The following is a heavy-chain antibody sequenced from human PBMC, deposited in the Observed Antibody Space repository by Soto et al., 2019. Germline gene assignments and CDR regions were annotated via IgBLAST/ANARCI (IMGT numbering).Heavy chain of an antibody. CDR3: ARHGYYDLWSGYYPLFPYYEYYYGVEV. Sequence: SETLSLTCTVSGGSISSSSYYWRWIRKPPGKGLEWLGSVYYSGVTYYNPSLKSRVTISVYTSKNQFSLKLSSVTAVDTAVYYCARHGYYDLWSGYYPLFPYYEYYYGVEVWGQGTAV. CDR1: GGSISSSSYY. J-gene: IGHJ6*01. D-gene: IGHD3-3*01. V-gene: IGHV4-39*01. CDR2: VYYSGVT.